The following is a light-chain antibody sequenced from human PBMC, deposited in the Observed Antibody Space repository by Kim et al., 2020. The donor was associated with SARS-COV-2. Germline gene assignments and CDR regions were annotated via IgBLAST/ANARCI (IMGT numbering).Light chain of an antibody. CDR2: AAS. V-gene: IGKV1-12*01. CDR3: QQANSFPIT. Sequence: ASVGDRVTIPCRASQDVSSGLAWYQQKPGKAPNLLIYAASTLQSGVPSRFSGSGSGTDFTLIISSLQPEDFATYYCQQANSFPITFGQGTRLEIK. J-gene: IGKJ5*01. CDR1: QDVSSG.